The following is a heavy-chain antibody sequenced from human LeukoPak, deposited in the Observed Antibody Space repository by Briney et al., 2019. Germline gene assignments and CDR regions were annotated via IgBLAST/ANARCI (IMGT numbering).Heavy chain of an antibody. CDR1: GFTFSSYA. CDR2: ISGSGGST. D-gene: IGHD3-9*01. J-gene: IGHJ4*02. V-gene: IGHV3-23*01. Sequence: GGSLRLSCAASGFTFSSYAMSWVRQAPGKGLEWVSAISGSGGSTYYADSVKGRFTISRDNSKNTLYLQMNSLRAEDTAVYYCAKGNHSDILTLGPFDYWGQGTLVTVSS. CDR3: AKGNHSDILTLGPFDY.